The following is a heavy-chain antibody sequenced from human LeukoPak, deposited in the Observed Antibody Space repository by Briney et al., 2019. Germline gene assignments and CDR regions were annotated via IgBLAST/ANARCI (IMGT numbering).Heavy chain of an antibody. V-gene: IGHV4-59*01. J-gene: IGHJ6*02. D-gene: IGHD6-19*01. CDR3: AFDSSGSSYYGMDV. CDR1: GGSISSYY. CDR2: IYYSGST. Sequence: SETLSLTCTVSGGSISSYYWSWIRQPPGKGLEWIGYIYYSGSTNYNPSLKSRVTISVETSKNQFSLKLSSVTAADTAVYYCAFDSSGSSYYGMDVGGQGTTVTVSS.